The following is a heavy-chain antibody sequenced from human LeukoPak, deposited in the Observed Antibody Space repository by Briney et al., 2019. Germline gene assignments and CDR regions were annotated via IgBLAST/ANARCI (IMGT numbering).Heavy chain of an antibody. CDR2: FDPEDGET. J-gene: IGHJ5*01. CDR1: GYTLTELS. V-gene: IGHV1-24*01. Sequence: ASVKVSCKVSGYTLTELSMHWVRQAPGKGLEWMGGFDPEDGETIYAQKFQGRVTMTEDTSTDTAYMELSSLRSEDTAVYYCATSPDFWLSFDSWGQGTLVTVSS. D-gene: IGHD3-3*01. CDR3: ATSPDFWLSFDS.